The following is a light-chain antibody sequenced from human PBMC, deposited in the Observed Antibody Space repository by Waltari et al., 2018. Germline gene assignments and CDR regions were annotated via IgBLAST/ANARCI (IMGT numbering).Light chain of an antibody. CDR3: QHYESLPGT. V-gene: IGKV3-20*01. CDR1: PSISKY. J-gene: IGKJ1*01. Sequence: DIVLPQSPGTLSLSPAERATLSCRASPSISKYLAWYQQKPGQAPRLRIHHASSRAAGIPDRFSGGGSGTDFSLSISRLEPEDFAVYDGQHYESLPGTFGQGTKVEIK. CDR2: HAS.